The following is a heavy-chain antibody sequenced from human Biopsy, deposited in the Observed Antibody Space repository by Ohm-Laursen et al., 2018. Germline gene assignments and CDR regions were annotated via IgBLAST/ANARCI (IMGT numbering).Heavy chain of an antibody. J-gene: IGHJ6*02. CDR1: GGSISSDY. D-gene: IGHD2-2*01. Sequence: GTLSLTWTVSGGSISSDYWSWIRQTPGKGLEWIGYIYYSGSTNYNPSLKSRVTISVDTSKNQFSLRLNSVTAADTAVYYCARATSSTGWPYYYFYGMDVWGQGTTVTVSS. V-gene: IGHV4-59*01. CDR3: ARATSSTGWPYYYFYGMDV. CDR2: IYYSGST.